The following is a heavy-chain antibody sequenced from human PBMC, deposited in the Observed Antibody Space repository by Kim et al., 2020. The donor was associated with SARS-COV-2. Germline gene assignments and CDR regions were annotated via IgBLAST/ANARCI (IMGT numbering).Heavy chain of an antibody. Sequence: ADQVKGRVPNPRDNARASLYLQMNSLRAEDAAVYYCARVLTSGWSYFDYWGQGTLVTVSS. J-gene: IGHJ4*02. CDR3: ARVLTSGWSYFDY. D-gene: IGHD6-19*01. V-gene: IGHV3-11*01.